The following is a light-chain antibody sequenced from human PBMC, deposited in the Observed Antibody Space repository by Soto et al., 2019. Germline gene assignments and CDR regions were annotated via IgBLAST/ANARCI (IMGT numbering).Light chain of an antibody. CDR2: GAS. V-gene: IGKV3-20*01. CDR3: QQYVRSVT. Sequence: ESVLTQSPGTLSLSPGERATLSCRASQSVSSSYLAWYHQKPGQAPRLLIYGASNRGTGIPDRFSGSGSGPDFALTVSRLAPEALAVYFCQQYVRSVTFGPGIKVDCK. CDR1: QSVSSSY. J-gene: IGKJ3*01.